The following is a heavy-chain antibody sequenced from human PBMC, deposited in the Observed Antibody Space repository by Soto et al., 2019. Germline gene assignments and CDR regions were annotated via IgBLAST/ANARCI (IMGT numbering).Heavy chain of an antibody. D-gene: IGHD6-13*01. J-gene: IGHJ6*02. CDR1: GLTFSNYG. CDR2: ISYDGSNK. Sequence: GGSLRLSCAASGLTFSNYGMHWVRQAPGKGLEWVAHISYDGSNKYYVDSVKGRFTISRDNSKNTLYLQMNSLRAEDTAVYYCAREGGIAAAGPYYYGMDVWGQGTTVTVSS. V-gene: IGHV3-33*08. CDR3: AREGGIAAAGPYYYGMDV.